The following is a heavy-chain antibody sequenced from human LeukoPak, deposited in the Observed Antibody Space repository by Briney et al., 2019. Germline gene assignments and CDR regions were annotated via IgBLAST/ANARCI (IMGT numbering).Heavy chain of an antibody. J-gene: IGHJ3*02. V-gene: IGHV4-39*01. CDR2: MYFSGST. D-gene: IGHD6-19*01. Sequence: PSETLSLTCTVSGGSISSSSYYWGWIRQPPGKGLEWIGSMYFSGSTYYTPSLKSRVTLSVDTSKNQISLKLSSVTAADTAVYYCARHVGWRKDEFDIRGQGTMVTVSS. CDR1: GGSISSSSYY. CDR3: ARHVGWRKDEFDI.